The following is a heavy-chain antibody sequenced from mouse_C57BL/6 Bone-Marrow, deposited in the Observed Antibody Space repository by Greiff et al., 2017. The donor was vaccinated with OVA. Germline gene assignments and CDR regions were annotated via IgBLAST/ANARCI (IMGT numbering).Heavy chain of an antibody. CDR3: ARDYGSRKWYFDV. Sequence: EVKLQESGPVLVKPGPSVKISCKASGFTFTDYYMHWVKQSHGKSLEWIGLVYPYNGGTSYNQKFKGKATLTVDTSSSTAYMELNSLTSEDSAVYYCARDYGSRKWYFDVWGTGTTVTVSS. CDR2: VYPYNGGT. V-gene: IGHV1-36*01. J-gene: IGHJ1*03. CDR1: GFTFTDYY. D-gene: IGHD1-1*01.